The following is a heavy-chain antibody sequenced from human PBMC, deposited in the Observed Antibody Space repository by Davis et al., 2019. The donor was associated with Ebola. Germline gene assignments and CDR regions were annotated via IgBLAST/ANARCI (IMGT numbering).Heavy chain of an antibody. J-gene: IGHJ5*02. CDR3: ARGRSVLGSLSFRWFDP. Sequence: PGGSLRLSCSASGFTFSGYAMSWVRQAPGKGLEWVSAISGSGGSTYYAGSVKGRFTISRDNSRNTLYLQMNSLRAGDTAVYYCARGRSVLGSLSFRWFDPWGQGTLVTVSS. V-gene: IGHV3-23*01. CDR2: ISGSGGST. CDR1: GFTFSGYA. D-gene: IGHD2-8*01.